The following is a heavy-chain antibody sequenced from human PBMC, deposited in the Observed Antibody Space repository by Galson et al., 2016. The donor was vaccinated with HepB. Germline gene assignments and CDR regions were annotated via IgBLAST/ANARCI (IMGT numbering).Heavy chain of an antibody. V-gene: IGHV3-49*03. CDR2: IRSKSYGGTT. J-gene: IGHJ4*02. D-gene: IGHD5-12*01. Sequence: SLRLSCAASGFTFGVYAVSWFRQAPGKGLEWVAFIRSKSYGGTTEYAASVKGRFIISRDDSKSIAYLQMNSLKIEDTAVYFCARDEGYNGYWGQGTLVTVSS. CDR3: ARDEGYNGY. CDR1: GFTFGVYA.